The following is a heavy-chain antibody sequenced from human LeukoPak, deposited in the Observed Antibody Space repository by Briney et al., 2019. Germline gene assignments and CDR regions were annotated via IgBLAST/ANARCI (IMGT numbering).Heavy chain of an antibody. CDR2: ISSSSIYI. Sequence: GGSLRLSCAGSGFRFGTYSMNWVRQAPGKGLEWVSSISSSSIYINYADSVKGRFTISRDNAKNSLYLQMNNLRGEDTAVYYCARNHYYVPGSSDTWGQGTIVTVSS. CDR3: ARNHYYVPGSSDT. CDR1: GFRFGTYS. D-gene: IGHD3-10*01. V-gene: IGHV3-21*01. J-gene: IGHJ3*01.